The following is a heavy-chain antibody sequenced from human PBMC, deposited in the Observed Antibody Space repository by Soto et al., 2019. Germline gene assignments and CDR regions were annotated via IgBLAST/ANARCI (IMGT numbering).Heavy chain of an antibody. CDR1: GFTFSSYS. CDR3: ARDGTVTTIDYYYYYMDV. Sequence: EVQLVESGGGLVKPGGSLRLSCAASGFTFSSYSMNWVRQAPGKGLEWVSSISSSSSYIYYADSVKGRFTISRDNAKNSLYLQMNSLRAEDMAVYFCARDGTVTTIDYYYYYMDVWGKGTTVTVSS. D-gene: IGHD4-17*01. CDR2: ISSSSSYI. V-gene: IGHV3-21*01. J-gene: IGHJ6*03.